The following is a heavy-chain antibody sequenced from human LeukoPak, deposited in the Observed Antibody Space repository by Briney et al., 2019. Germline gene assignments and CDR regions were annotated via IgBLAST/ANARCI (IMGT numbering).Heavy chain of an antibody. D-gene: IGHD5-18*01. CDR1: GYTFAKYA. CDR3: ARGGGYSYGRAMYYFDY. Sequence: ASVKVSCKASGYTFAKYAIHWVRQAPGQRLEWMGWINAGNGNTRYSQKFQGRVTMTTDTSTSTAYMELRSLRSDDTAVYYCARGGGYSYGRAMYYFDYWGQGTLVTVSS. V-gene: IGHV1-3*01. J-gene: IGHJ4*02. CDR2: INAGNGNT.